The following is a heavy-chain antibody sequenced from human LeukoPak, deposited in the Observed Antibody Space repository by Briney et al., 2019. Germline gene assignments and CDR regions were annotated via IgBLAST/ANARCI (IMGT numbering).Heavy chain of an antibody. D-gene: IGHD3-3*01. CDR1: GDSISSSTYY. Sequence: SETLSLACTVSGDSISSSTYYWGWIRQPRGKGLEWIGTIYYRGSTYYNPSLKSRVTISVGTSKNQFSLKLTSVTAADTAVYYCARLGRTYYDFWSGPWGQGTLVTVSS. CDR2: IYYRGST. V-gene: IGHV4-39*01. CDR3: ARLGRTYYDFWSGP. J-gene: IGHJ5*02.